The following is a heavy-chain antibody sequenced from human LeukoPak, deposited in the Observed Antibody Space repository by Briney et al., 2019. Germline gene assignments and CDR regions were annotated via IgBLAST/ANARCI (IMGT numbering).Heavy chain of an antibody. J-gene: IGHJ6*03. CDR2: IYTSGST. D-gene: IGHD3-22*01. CDR3: ARDSSGYTRGGYYYYMDV. V-gene: IGHV4-4*07. CDR1: GRSISSYY. Sequence: SETLSLTCTVSGRSISSYYWSWIPQPAGKGLEWIGRIYTSGSTNYNPSLKSRVTMSVDTSKNQFSLKLSSVTAADTAVYYCARDSSGYTRGGYYYYMDVWGKGTTVTISS.